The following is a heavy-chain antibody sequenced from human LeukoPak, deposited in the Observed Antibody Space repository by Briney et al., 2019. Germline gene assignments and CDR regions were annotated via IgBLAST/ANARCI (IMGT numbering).Heavy chain of an antibody. V-gene: IGHV1-2*02. J-gene: IGHJ6*03. CDR3: AREGYCTNGVCYTGIETYYYYYYMDV. CDR2: INPNSGGT. D-gene: IGHD2-8*01. Sequence: ASVKVSCKASGYTFTGYYMHWVRQAPGQGLEWMGWINPNSGGTNYAQKFQGRVTMTRDMSTSTVYMELSSLRSEDTAVYYCAREGYCTNGVCYTGIETYYYYYYMDVWGKGTTVTVSS. CDR1: GYTFTGYY.